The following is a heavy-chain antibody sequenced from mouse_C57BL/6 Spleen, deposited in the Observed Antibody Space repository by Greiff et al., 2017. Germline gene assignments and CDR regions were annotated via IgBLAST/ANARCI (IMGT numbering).Heavy chain of an antibody. CDR3: ARNGYPSRAMDY. V-gene: IGHV1-61*01. CDR2: IYPSDSET. Sequence: VQLQQPGAELVRPGSSVKLSCKASGYTFTSYWMDWVKQRPGQGLEWIGNIYPSDSETHYNQKFKDKATLTVDKSSSTAYMQLSSLTSEDSAVYYCARNGYPSRAMDYWGQGTSVTVSS. CDR1: GYTFTSYW. J-gene: IGHJ4*01. D-gene: IGHD2-2*01.